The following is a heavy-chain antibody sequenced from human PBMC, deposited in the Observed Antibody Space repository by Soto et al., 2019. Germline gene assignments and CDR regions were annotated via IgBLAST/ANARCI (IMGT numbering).Heavy chain of an antibody. CDR3: TTGWSSKDY. D-gene: IGHD3-3*01. Sequence: GGSLRLSCAASGFIFSNAWMCWVRQAPGKGLEWVGRIKSKADGGTTNYAAPVKGRFNISGDGSKNTLYLQMNGLKTEDTAVYYCTTGWSSKDYWGQGTLVTVSS. CDR2: IKSKADGGTT. J-gene: IGHJ4*02. CDR1: GFIFSNAW. V-gene: IGHV3-15*01.